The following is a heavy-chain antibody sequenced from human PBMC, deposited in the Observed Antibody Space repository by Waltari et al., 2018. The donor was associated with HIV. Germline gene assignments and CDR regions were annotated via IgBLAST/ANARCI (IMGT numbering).Heavy chain of an antibody. CDR1: GHTLSELS. CDR3: ATVVERQLVPYC. J-gene: IGHJ4*02. D-gene: IGHD6-13*01. CDR2: VDTEDGET. V-gene: IGHV1-24*01. Sequence: QVQLVQSGAEVRKPGASVKVSCKVSGHTLSELSMHWVRQAPAKGLEWMGGVDTEDGETIYAQNFQGRVTMTEDTSADTAYRELSSLRSEDTAMYYCATVVERQLVPYCWGQGTLVTVSS.